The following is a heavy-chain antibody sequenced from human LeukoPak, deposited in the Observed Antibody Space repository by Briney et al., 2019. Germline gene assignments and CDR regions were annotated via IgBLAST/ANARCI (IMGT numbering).Heavy chain of an antibody. CDR3: AKEGSVAGTRWGLDY. CDR2: ISYDGSSK. D-gene: IGHD6-19*01. CDR1: GFTFSSYG. J-gene: IGHJ4*02. Sequence: GRSQRLSCAASGFTFSSYGMHWVRQAPGKGLEWVAVISYDGSSKSYADSVKGRFTISRDNSKNTLYLQMNSLRAEDTAVYYCAKEGSVAGTRWGLDYWGQGTLVTVSS. V-gene: IGHV3-30*18.